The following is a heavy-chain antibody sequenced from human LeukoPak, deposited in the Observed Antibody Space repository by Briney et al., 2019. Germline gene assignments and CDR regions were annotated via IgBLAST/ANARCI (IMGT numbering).Heavy chain of an antibody. Sequence: GRSLRLSCAASGFAFSKFFMAWVRPSSGKGLEWVADIKPDGSETYYKGSVEGRFTISRDNADNSLYLQMNSLRAEDTAVYYCARDLGGSGWGAFDIWGQGTMVTVSS. D-gene: IGHD3-10*01. CDR3: ARDLGGSGWGAFDI. J-gene: IGHJ3*02. CDR2: IKPDGSET. CDR1: GFAFSKFF. V-gene: IGHV3-7*05.